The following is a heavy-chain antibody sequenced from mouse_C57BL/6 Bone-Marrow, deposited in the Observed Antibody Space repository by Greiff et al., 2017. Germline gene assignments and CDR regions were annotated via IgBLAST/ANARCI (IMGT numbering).Heavy chain of an antibody. D-gene: IGHD2-1*01. V-gene: IGHV1-50*01. CDR1: GYTFTSYW. Sequence: VQLQQPGAELVKPGASVKLSCKASGYTFTSYWMQWEKQRPGQGLEWIGEIDPSDSYTNYNQKFKGKATLTVDTSSSTAYMQISSLTSEDSAVYYCARIYYGLYYFDYWGQGTTLTVSS. CDR3: ARIYYGLYYFDY. J-gene: IGHJ2*01. CDR2: IDPSDSYT.